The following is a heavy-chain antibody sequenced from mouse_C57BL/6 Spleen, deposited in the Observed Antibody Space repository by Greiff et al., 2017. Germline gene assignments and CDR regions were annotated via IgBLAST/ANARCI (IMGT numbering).Heavy chain of an antibody. CDR1: GFNIKDDY. CDR3: TIYYYGSSPFDY. V-gene: IGHV14-4*01. CDR2: IDPENGDT. Sequence: EVKLVESGAELVRPGASVKLSCTASGFNIKDDYMHWVKQRPEQGLEWIGWIDPENGDTEYASKFQGKATITADTSSNTAYLQLSSLTSEDTAVYYCTIYYYGSSPFDYWGQGTTLTVSS. D-gene: IGHD1-1*01. J-gene: IGHJ2*01.